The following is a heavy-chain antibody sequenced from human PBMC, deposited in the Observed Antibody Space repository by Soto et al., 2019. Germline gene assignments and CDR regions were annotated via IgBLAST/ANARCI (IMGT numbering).Heavy chain of an antibody. CDR3: EHRGWGSGLYGCDY. CDR1: GFSLSTSGVG. Sequence: QITLKESGPTLVKPTQTLTLTCTFSGFSLSTSGVGVGWIRQPPGKALEWLALIYWDDDKRYSPSLKSRLPITQDTSKNLVVLTMTDMDPVHTATYYREHRGWGSGLYGCDYWGQGPLVTVCS. J-gene: IGHJ4*02. V-gene: IGHV2-5*02. D-gene: IGHD6-19*01. CDR2: IYWDDDK.